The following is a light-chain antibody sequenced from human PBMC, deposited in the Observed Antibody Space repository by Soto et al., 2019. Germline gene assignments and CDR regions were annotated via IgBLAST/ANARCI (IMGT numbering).Light chain of an antibody. CDR2: EVN. Sequence: QSALTQPASVSGSPGQSITISCTGTSSDVGDDNYVSWYQQHPGKAPKLIIYEVNNRPSGVSNRFSGSKSGNTASLTISGLRAEDGADYYCSSYTGSSSLGVFGGGTKLTVL. CDR1: SSDVGDDNY. CDR3: SSYTGSSSLGV. V-gene: IGLV2-14*01. J-gene: IGLJ2*01.